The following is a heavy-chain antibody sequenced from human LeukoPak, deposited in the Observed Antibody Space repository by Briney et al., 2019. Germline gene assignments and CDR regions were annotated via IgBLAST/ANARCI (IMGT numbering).Heavy chain of an antibody. D-gene: IGHD6-6*01. CDR1: GGSISSSSYY. CDR2: TYYSGST. Sequence: SETLSLTCTVSGGSISSSSYYWGWIRQPPGKGLEWIGSTYYSGSTYYNPSLKSRVTISVDTSKNQFSLKLSSVTAADTAVYYCARIEYSSSSVWFDPWGQGTLVTVSS. J-gene: IGHJ5*02. CDR3: ARIEYSSSSVWFDP. V-gene: IGHV4-39*01.